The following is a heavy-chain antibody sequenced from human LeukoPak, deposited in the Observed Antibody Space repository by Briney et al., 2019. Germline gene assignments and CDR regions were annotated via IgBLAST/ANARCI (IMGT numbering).Heavy chain of an antibody. D-gene: IGHD1-1*01. CDR2: ISSSGSTI. Sequence: PGGSLRLSCAASGFTFSSYEMNWVRQAPGKGLEWVSYISSSGSTIYYADSVKGRFTISRDNAKNSLYLQMNSLRVEDTAVYYCARSAGTWFDPWGQGTLVTVPS. V-gene: IGHV3-48*03. J-gene: IGHJ5*02. CDR1: GFTFSSYE. CDR3: ARSAGTWFDP.